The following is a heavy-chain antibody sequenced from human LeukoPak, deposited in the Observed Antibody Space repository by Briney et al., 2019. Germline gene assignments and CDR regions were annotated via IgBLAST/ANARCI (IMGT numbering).Heavy chain of an antibody. CDR2: INGSGGST. Sequence: GGSLRLSCAASGFTFSSYAMSWVRQAPGKGLEWVSAINGSGGSTYYADSVKGRFTISRDNSKNTLYLQMNSLRAEDTAVYYCAKTTVYSGSYSAFDYWGQGTPVTVSS. D-gene: IGHD1-26*01. CDR1: GFTFSSYA. CDR3: AKTTVYSGSYSAFDY. V-gene: IGHV3-23*01. J-gene: IGHJ4*02.